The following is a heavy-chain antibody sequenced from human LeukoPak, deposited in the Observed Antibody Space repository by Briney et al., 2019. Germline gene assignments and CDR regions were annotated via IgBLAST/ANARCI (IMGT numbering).Heavy chain of an antibody. CDR3: AREGSRGYMDV. V-gene: IGHV1-46*03. J-gene: IGHJ6*03. Sequence: ASVKVSCKASGYTFTSYYMHWVRQAPGQGLEWMGIINPSGGSTSYAQKFQGRVTMTRDTSTSTVYMELSSLRSGDTAVYYCAREGSRGYMDVWGKGTTVTVSS. D-gene: IGHD6-13*01. CDR2: INPSGGST. CDR1: GYTFTSYY.